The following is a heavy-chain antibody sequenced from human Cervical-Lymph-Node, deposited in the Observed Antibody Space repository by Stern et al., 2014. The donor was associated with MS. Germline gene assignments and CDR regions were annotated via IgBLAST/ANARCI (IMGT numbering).Heavy chain of an antibody. Sequence: QVQLQESGPGLVKPSQTLSLTCTVSGDSISSGDYYWSWIRQSPGKGLEWIGYVYHTGSSKLNPSLESRATMSIDTSKNQFSLKLGSVTAADTAVYYCARGDDWTEIVVGPSATKFDPWGQGTLVTVS. CDR3: ARGDDWTEIVVGPSATKFDP. V-gene: IGHV4-30-4*01. CDR2: VYHTGSS. CDR1: GDSISSGDYY. J-gene: IGHJ5*02. D-gene: IGHD2-15*01.